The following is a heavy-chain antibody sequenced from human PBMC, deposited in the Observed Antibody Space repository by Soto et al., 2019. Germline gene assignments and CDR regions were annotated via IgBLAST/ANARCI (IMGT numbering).Heavy chain of an antibody. CDR3: AGATYYDTSGYYYDFDF. CDR2: IYPGDSDT. Sequence: GESLKISCKGSGYSFTSYWIGWVRQRPGKGLEWMGIIYPGDSDTRYSPSFRGQVTISTDNSINTAYLQWSSLKASDTAMYYCAGATYYDTSGYYYDFDFWGQGTLVTVSS. CDR1: GYSFTSYW. V-gene: IGHV5-51*01. J-gene: IGHJ4*02. D-gene: IGHD3-22*01.